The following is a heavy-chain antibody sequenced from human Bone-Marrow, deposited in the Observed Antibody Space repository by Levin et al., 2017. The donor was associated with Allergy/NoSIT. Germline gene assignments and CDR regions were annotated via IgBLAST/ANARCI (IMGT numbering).Heavy chain of an antibody. CDR2: IWYDGSNK. V-gene: IGHV3-33*01. Sequence: PGGSLRLSCAASGFTFSSYGMHWVRQAPGKGLEWVAVIWYDGSNKYYADSVKGRFTISRDNSKNTLYLQMNSLRAEDTAVYYCARRSRHQPKEGSITMVRGTYYFDYWGQGTLVTVSS. CDR1: GFTFSSYG. D-gene: IGHD3-10*01. J-gene: IGHJ4*02. CDR3: ARRSRHQPKEGSITMVRGTYYFDY.